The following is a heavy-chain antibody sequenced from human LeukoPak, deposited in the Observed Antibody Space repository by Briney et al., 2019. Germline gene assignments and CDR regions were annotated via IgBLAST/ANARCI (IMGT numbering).Heavy chain of an antibody. D-gene: IGHD3-10*01. Sequence: PGGSLRLSCAASGFTFSDYYMSWIRQAPGKGLEWVSYISSSASTIYYAHSVKGRFTISRDNSKNSLYLQMNTLRAEDTAVYYCARAKTYYYGSGSYLVPQYYYYGMDVWGQGTTVPVSS. CDR3: ARAKTYYYGSGSYLVPQYYYYGMDV. CDR1: GFTFSDYY. CDR2: ISSSASTI. J-gene: IGHJ6*02. V-gene: IGHV3-11*01.